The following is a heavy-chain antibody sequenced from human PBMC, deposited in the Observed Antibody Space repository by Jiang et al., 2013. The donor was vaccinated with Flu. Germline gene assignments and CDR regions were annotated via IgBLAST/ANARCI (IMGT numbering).Heavy chain of an antibody. V-gene: IGHV4-59*11. CDR2: ISYGGRT. CDR3: ARVIRVITANAFDV. J-gene: IGHJ3*01. CDR1: GGSINSHY. Sequence: GSGLVKPSETLSLTCTVSGGSINSHYWSWIRQPPGKGLEWIAYISYGGRTNYNPSLRSRVTISIDTSRNQFSLKLSSVTAADTAVYYCARVIRVITANAFDVWGQGTMVTVSS. D-gene: IGHD3-22*01.